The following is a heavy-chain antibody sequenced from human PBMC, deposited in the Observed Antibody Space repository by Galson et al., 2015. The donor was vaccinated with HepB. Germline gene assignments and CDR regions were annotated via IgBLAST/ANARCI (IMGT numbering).Heavy chain of an antibody. CDR1: GGTFSSYA. D-gene: IGHD4-23*01. J-gene: IGHJ4*02. Sequence: SVKVSCKASGGTFSSYAISWVRQAPGQGLEWMGGIIPIFGTANYAQKFQGRVTITADESTSTAYMELSSLRSKDTAVYYCARENYGGNSGGDYWGQGTLVTVSS. CDR3: ARENYGGNSGGDY. V-gene: IGHV1-69*13. CDR2: IIPIFGTA.